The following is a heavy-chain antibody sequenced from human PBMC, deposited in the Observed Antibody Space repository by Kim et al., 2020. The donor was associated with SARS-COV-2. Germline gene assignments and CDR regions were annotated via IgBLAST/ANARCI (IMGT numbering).Heavy chain of an antibody. CDR3: TTGTWIQLWLADY. Sequence: GGSLRLSCTASRFIFNNAWMSWVRQAPGKGLEWVGHIKSKTDGGTADYAAPVKGRFTISRDDSENTVYLQMNSLKTEDTTVYYCTTGTWIQLWLADYWG. CDR1: RFIFNNAW. CDR2: IKSKTDGGTA. V-gene: IGHV3-15*01. D-gene: IGHD5-18*01. J-gene: IGHJ4*01.